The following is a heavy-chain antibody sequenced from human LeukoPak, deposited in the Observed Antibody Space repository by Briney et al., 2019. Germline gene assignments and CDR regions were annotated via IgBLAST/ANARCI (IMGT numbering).Heavy chain of an antibody. CDR1: GFTFSDYY. V-gene: IGHV3-11*06. CDR3: ARARNDYDSNGFSLLDY. D-gene: IGHD3-22*01. Sequence: GGSLRLSCAASGFTFSDYYMSWIRQAPGKGLEWISYISSSGSSTNYADSVKGRFTISRGNAKNSLYLQMNSLRAEDTALYYCARARNDYDSNGFSLLDYWGQGTLVTVSS. J-gene: IGHJ4*02. CDR2: ISSSGSST.